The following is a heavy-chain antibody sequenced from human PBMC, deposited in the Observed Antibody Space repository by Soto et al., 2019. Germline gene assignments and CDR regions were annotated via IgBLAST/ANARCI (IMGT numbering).Heavy chain of an antibody. CDR3: ARDPPLSVLVVVATDDF. CDR1: GFTFTNNY. Sequence: GGSLRRSCAASGFTFTNNYMNWVRQAPGKGLEWVSSISSSSSFRNYADSVKGRFSISRDNDKKLVYLQMDSLRAEDTAVYYCARDPPLSVLVVVATDDFWGQGTLVTVSS. CDR2: ISSSSSFR. D-gene: IGHD3-22*01. V-gene: IGHV3-21*01. J-gene: IGHJ4*02.